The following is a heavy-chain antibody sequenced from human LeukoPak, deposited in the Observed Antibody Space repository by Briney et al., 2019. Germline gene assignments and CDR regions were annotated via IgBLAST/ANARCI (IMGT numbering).Heavy chain of an antibody. J-gene: IGHJ5*02. CDR3: ARAETYYDYVWGPPHWFDP. V-gene: IGHV4-59*01. D-gene: IGHD3-16*01. CDR2: IYYSGST. Sequence: PSETLSLTCTVSGGSISSYYWSWIRQPPGKGLEWIGYIYYSGSTNYNPSLKSRVTISVDTSKNQFSLKLSSVTAADTAVYYCARAETYYDYVWGPPHWFDPWGQGTLVTVSS. CDR1: GGSISSYY.